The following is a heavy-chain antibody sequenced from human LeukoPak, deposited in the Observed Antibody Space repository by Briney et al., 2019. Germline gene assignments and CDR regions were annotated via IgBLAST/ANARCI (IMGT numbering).Heavy chain of an antibody. D-gene: IGHD1-26*01. CDR2: MNAKSGKI. CDR1: GYTFSSYD. Sequence: ASVKVSCKASGYTFSSYDINWVRQATGQGPEWMGWMNAKSGKIGYSQKFQGRVTISWDTSISTAYMELSSLRSEDTAIYHCTRYQSGSYRFDSWGQGTLVAVST. CDR3: TRYQSGSYRFDS. V-gene: IGHV1-8*03. J-gene: IGHJ5*01.